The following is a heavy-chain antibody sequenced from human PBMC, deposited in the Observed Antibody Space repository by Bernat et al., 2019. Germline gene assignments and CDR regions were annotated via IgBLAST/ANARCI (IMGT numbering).Heavy chain of an antibody. J-gene: IGHJ4*02. CDR3: ARDVPTLLFDY. CDR1: GFTFSSYG. Sequence: QVQLVESGGGVAQPGRSLRLSCAASGFTFSSYGMHWVRQAPGKGLEWVAVIWYDGSNKYYADSVKGRFTISRDNSKNTLYLQMNSLRAEDTAVYYCARDVPTLLFDYWGQGTLVTVSS. V-gene: IGHV3-33*01. CDR2: IWYDGSNK.